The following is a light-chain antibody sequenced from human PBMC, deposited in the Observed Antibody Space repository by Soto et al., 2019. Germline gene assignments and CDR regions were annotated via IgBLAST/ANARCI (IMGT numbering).Light chain of an antibody. Sequence: QSVLTQPPSVSAAPGRTVTISCSGGSSNIGNSFVSWYPQLPGTAPRLLIYDNNERPSGIPDRFSGSKSGTSATLGITGLQTGDEADYYCGAWDGGLSAFVFGTGTKV. V-gene: IGLV1-51*01. CDR1: SSNIGNSF. J-gene: IGLJ1*01. CDR2: DNN. CDR3: GAWDGGLSAFV.